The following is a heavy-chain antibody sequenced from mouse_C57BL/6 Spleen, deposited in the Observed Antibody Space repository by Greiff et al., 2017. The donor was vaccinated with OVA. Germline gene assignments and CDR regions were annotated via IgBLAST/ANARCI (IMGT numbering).Heavy chain of an antibody. Sequence: VQLQQPGAELVKPGASVKMSCKASGYTFTSYWITWVKQRPGQGLEWIGDIYPGSGSTNYNEKFKSKATLTVETSSSTAYMQLSSLTSEDSAVYYCARWGSSGYFDYWGQGTTLTVSS. D-gene: IGHD3-2*02. CDR2: IYPGSGST. CDR1: GYTFTSYW. J-gene: IGHJ2*01. V-gene: IGHV1-55*01. CDR3: ARWGSSGYFDY.